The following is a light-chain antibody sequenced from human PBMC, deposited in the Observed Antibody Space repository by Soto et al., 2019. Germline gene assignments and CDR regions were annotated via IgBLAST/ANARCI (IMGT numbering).Light chain of an antibody. V-gene: IGKV3-20*01. CDR3: QHSGRSSWT. CDR2: GAS. Sequence: DIELTQSPGTLSLSPGERVTLSCRASQTVRSSFVAWYQQKPGQAPRLLIYGASTRATGIPDRFSGSGSGTDFPLTISSLEPEDLAVYYCQHSGRSSWTFGQGTKVEIK. CDR1: QTVRSSF. J-gene: IGKJ1*01.